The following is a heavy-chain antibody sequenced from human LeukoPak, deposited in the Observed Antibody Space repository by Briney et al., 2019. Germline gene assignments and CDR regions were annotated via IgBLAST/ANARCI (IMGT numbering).Heavy chain of an antibody. Sequence: GGSLRLSCAASGFTFSTYSMNWVRQAPGKGLEWVSSISSSSSYIYYADSVKGRFTISRDNAKKSVYLQMNSLRAEDTAVYYCAKTNYYDTTDDKPYTTHFDYWGQGALVTVSS. CDR3: AKTNYYDTTDDKPYTTHFDY. D-gene: IGHD3-22*01. J-gene: IGHJ4*02. V-gene: IGHV3-21*01. CDR2: ISSSSSYI. CDR1: GFTFSTYS.